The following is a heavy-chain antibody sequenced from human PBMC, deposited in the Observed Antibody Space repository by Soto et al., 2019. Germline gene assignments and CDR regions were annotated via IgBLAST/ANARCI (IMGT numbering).Heavy chain of an antibody. Sequence: GGSLRLSCAASGFTFSDYTMTWVRQAPGKVLECISVILADYNTYYAGSVRGRFTISRDNSKNTLYLEMNSLRAEDTAVYYCARRTEGYFGYWGQGALVTVSS. CDR1: GFTFSDYT. CDR3: ARRTEGYFGY. J-gene: IGHJ4*02. V-gene: IGHV3-23*03. CDR2: ILADYNT.